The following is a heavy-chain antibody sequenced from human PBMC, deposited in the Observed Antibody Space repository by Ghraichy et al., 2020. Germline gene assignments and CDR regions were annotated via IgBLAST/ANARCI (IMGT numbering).Heavy chain of an antibody. CDR1: GFSFTGYA. Sequence: GGSLRLSCAASGFSFTGYAMNWVRQAPGKGLEWVSAISGSGASPSYADSVKGRFTISRDNSKNTLFLQMNNLRVEDAARYYWATATRGYTSSWADYWGQGALGTVSS. J-gene: IGHJ4*02. V-gene: IGHV3-23*01. D-gene: IGHD3-16*02. CDR2: ISGSGASP. CDR3: ATATRGYTSSWADY.